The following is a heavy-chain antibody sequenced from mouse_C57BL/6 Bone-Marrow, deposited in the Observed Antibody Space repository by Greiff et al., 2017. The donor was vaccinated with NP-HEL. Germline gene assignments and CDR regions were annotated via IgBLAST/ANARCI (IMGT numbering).Heavy chain of an antibody. Sequence: VQLQQSGAELARPGASVKLSCKASGYTFTSYGISWVKQRTGQGLEWIGEIYPRSGNSYYNEKFKGKATLTADNSSSTAYMELRSLTSEDATVYFCAREGAQATPWFAYWGQGTLVTVSA. V-gene: IGHV1-81*01. CDR1: GYTFTSYG. J-gene: IGHJ3*01. D-gene: IGHD3-2*02. CDR3: AREGAQATPWFAY. CDR2: IYPRSGNS.